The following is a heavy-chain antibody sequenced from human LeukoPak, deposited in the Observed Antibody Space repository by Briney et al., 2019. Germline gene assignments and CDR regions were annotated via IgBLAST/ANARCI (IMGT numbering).Heavy chain of an antibody. Sequence: GGSLRLSCAASGFTFSSYSMNWVRQAPGKGLEWVSSISSSSSYIYYADSVKGRFTISRDNAKNSLYLQMNSLRAEDTAVYYCARDPYSGTYGNTYYYYMDVWGKGTTVTISS. D-gene: IGHD1-26*01. CDR1: GFTFSSYS. CDR3: ARDPYSGTYGNTYYYYMDV. J-gene: IGHJ6*03. CDR2: ISSSSSYI. V-gene: IGHV3-21*01.